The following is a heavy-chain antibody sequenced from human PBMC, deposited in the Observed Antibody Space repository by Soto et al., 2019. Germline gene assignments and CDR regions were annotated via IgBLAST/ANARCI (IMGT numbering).Heavy chain of an antibody. CDR1: GFSLSTSEVG. CDR3: VHRAGMGGNSWLPGH. J-gene: IGHJ4*02. V-gene: IGHV2-5*02. Sequence: QITLKESGPTLVKPTQTLTLTCTFSGFSLSTSEVGVGWIRQPPGKALEWLALLYWDDDKRYNPSLKSRLTITKDTSKIQVVRTLTNMDPVDTATYYCVHRAGMGGNSWLPGHWGQGTLVTVSS. CDR2: LYWDDDK. D-gene: IGHD6-13*01.